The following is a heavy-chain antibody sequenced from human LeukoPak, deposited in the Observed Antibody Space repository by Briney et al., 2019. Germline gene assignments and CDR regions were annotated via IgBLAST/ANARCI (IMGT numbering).Heavy chain of an antibody. CDR2: SGTDGDT. D-gene: IGHD6-13*01. CDR1: GFSFSSTA. Sequence: GGSLRLSCAASGFSFSSTAMNWVRQAPGKGLEWVSASGTDGDTYYADSVQGRFTISRDSSRNTLYLQMTSLRADDTAVYYCAKKTPGTYPFDYWGQGTLVTVSP. V-gene: IGHV3-23*01. CDR3: AKKTPGTYPFDY. J-gene: IGHJ4*02.